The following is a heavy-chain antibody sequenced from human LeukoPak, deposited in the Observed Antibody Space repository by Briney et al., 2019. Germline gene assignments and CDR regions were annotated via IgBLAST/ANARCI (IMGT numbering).Heavy chain of an antibody. V-gene: IGHV3-23*01. Sequence: VGSLRLSCAASGFTFSSYAMSWVRQAPGKGLEWVSAISGSGGSTYYADSVKGRFTISRDNSKNTLYLQMNSLRAEDTAVYYCAKGRRIAHTYYYDSSGYTGGYSFDYWGQGTLVTVSS. CDR2: ISGSGGST. CDR3: AKGRRIAHTYYYDSSGYTGGYSFDY. J-gene: IGHJ4*02. CDR1: GFTFSSYA. D-gene: IGHD3-22*01.